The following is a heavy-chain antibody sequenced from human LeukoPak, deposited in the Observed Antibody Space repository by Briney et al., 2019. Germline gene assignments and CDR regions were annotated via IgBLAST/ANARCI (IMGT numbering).Heavy chain of an antibody. CDR1: GFTFSSYS. D-gene: IGHD1-1*01. CDR2: ISSSSSTI. V-gene: IGHV3-48*04. Sequence: GGSLRLSCAAAGFTFSSYSMNWVRQAPGKGLEWVSYISSSSSTIYYADSVKGRFTISRDNAKNSLYLQMNSLRAEDTAVYYCARELYNWNDVDYDAFDIWGQGTMVTVSS. J-gene: IGHJ3*02. CDR3: ARELYNWNDVDYDAFDI.